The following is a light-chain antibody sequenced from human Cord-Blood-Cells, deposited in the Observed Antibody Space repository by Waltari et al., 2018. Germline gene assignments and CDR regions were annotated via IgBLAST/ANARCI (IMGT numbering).Light chain of an antibody. Sequence: QSALTQPASVSGSPGQSITISCTGTSSDGGGYNYVPWYQQHPGKAPKLMFYDVSKRPSGVSNRFSDSKSGNTASLTISGLQAEDEADYYCSSYTSSSTFGVFGGGTKLTVL. CDR1: SSDGGGYNY. J-gene: IGLJ3*02. V-gene: IGLV2-14*01. CDR2: DVS. CDR3: SSYTSSSTFGV.